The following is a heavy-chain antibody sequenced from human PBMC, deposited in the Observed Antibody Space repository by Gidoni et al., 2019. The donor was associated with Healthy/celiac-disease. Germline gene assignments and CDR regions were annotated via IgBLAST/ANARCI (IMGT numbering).Heavy chain of an antibody. CDR3: ARGHYYDSSGYYYGAFDI. D-gene: IGHD3-22*01. CDR2: IWYDGSNK. V-gene: IGHV3-33*01. CDR1: GFTFSSYG. Sequence: QVQLVESGGGVVQPGRSLRLSCAASGFTFSSYGMHWVRQAPGKGLEWVAVIWYDGSNKYYADSVKGRFTISRDNSKNTLYLQMNSLRAEDTAVYYCARGHYYDSSGYYYGAFDIWGQGTMVTVSS. J-gene: IGHJ3*02.